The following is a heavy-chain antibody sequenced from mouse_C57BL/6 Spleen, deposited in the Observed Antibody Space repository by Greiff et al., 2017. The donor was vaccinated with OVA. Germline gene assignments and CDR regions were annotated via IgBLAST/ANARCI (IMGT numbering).Heavy chain of an antibody. Sequence: QVHVKQSGAELVKPGASVKISCKASGYAFSSYWMNWVKQRPGKGLEWIGQIYPGDGDTNYNGKFKGKATLTADKSSSTAYMQLSSLTSEDSAVYFCARRSNYEFAYWGQGTLVTVSA. CDR3: ARRSNYEFAY. V-gene: IGHV1-80*01. CDR2: IYPGDGDT. J-gene: IGHJ3*01. D-gene: IGHD2-5*01. CDR1: GYAFSSYW.